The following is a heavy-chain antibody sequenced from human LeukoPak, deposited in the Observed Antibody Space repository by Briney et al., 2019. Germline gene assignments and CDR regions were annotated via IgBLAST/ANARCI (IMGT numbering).Heavy chain of an antibody. D-gene: IGHD2-15*01. V-gene: IGHV3-7*04. CDR1: GFTFSLHY. CDR3: ARDVGYIDHVVESVYFDY. CDR2: INQDGSKI. J-gene: IGHJ4*02. Sequence: GGSLRLSCAASGFTFSLHYMSWVRQAPGKGLEWVANINQDGSKIYYVDSVKGRFTISKDNAKNSLYLQMNSLRAEDTAVYYCARDVGYIDHVVESVYFDYWGQGILVTVSS.